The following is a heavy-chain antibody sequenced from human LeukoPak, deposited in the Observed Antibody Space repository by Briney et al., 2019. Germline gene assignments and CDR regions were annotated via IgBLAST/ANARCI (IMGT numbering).Heavy chain of an antibody. CDR3: ASTVAGTLY. D-gene: IGHD6-19*01. CDR1: GGSISSSTYY. CDR2: IYYSGST. J-gene: IGHJ4*02. Sequence: SETLSLTCTVPGGSISSSTYYWGWIRQPPGKGLEWIGSIYYSGSTYYNPSLKSRVTISVDTSKNQFSLKLSSVTAADTAVYYCASTVAGTLYWGQGTLVTVSS. V-gene: IGHV4-39*01.